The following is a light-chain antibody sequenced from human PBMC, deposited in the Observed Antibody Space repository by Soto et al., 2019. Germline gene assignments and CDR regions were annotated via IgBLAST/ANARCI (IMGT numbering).Light chain of an antibody. CDR2: AAS. Sequence: DIHMTQSPTSLSASVGARVTLTCRASQGIRNYVAWYQQIPGKAPKLLIYAASTLQSGVPSRFSGSGSGTDFTLTINRLQPEDVATYSCQKYSSVPVFGPGTKVEIK. J-gene: IGKJ3*01. CDR1: QGIRNY. CDR3: QKYSSVPV. V-gene: IGKV1-27*01.